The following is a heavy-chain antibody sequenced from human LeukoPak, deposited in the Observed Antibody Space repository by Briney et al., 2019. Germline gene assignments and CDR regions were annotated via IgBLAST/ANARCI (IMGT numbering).Heavy chain of an antibody. J-gene: IGHJ3*02. CDR2: IYYSGST. CDR1: GGSISSYY. Sequence: SETLSLTCTVSGGSISSYYWSWIRQPPGKGLEWIGYIYYSGSTNYNPSLKSRVTISVDTSKNQFSLKPSSVTAADTAVYYCARVGSSGWYLGAFDIWGQGTMVTVSS. V-gene: IGHV4-59*01. CDR3: ARVGSSGWYLGAFDI. D-gene: IGHD6-19*01.